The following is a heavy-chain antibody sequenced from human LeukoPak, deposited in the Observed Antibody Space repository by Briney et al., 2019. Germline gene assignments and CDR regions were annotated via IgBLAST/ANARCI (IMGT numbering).Heavy chain of an antibody. Sequence: ASVKVSCKASGYTFTSYGISWVRQAPGQGLEWMGWISAYNGSTNYAQKLQGRVTMTTDTSTSTAYMELRSLRSDDTAVYYCARGPRFGELLDNNWFDPWGQGTLVTVSS. CDR1: GYTFTSYG. D-gene: IGHD3-10*02. CDR3: ARGPRFGELLDNNWFDP. V-gene: IGHV1-18*01. CDR2: ISAYNGST. J-gene: IGHJ5*02.